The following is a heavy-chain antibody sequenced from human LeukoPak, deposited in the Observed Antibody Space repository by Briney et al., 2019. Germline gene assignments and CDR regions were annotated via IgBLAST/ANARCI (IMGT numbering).Heavy chain of an antibody. CDR1: GGSISSGNYY. CDR2: IWADGAP. Sequence: SQTLSLTCTVSGGSISSGNYYWSWIRQPAGQGLEWIGRIWADGAPTYRPSLKSRVSISVDVSKNQFSLRLTSVTAADTAVYYCARGRDSRGYQFMGFDSWGQGTLVTVSS. V-gene: IGHV4-61*02. CDR3: ARGRDSRGYQFMGFDS. J-gene: IGHJ4*02. D-gene: IGHD3-22*01.